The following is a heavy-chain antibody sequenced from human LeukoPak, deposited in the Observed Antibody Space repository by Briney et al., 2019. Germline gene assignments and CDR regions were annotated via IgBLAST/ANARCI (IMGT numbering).Heavy chain of an antibody. V-gene: IGHV1-69*06. D-gene: IGHD3-10*01. CDR2: IIPIFGTA. CDR1: GGTFSSYA. Sequence: ASVKVSCKASGGTFSSYAISWVRQAPGQGLEWMGGIIPIFGTANYAQKFQGRVTTTADKSTSTAYMELSSLRSEDTAVYYCARAIRGSKIASRYYFYYMGVWGKGTTVTVSS. CDR3: ARAIRGSKIASRYYFYYMGV. J-gene: IGHJ6*03.